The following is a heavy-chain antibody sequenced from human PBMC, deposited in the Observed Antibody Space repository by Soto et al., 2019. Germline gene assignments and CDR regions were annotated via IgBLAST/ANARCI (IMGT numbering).Heavy chain of an antibody. V-gene: IGHV1-46*01. CDR3: ARRKGTAAGPENDYYYGMDV. CDR1: GYTFTSYY. Sequence: ASVKVSCKASGYTFTSYYMHWVRQAPGQGLEWMGIINPSGGSTSYAQKFQGRVTMTRDTSTSTVYMELSILRSKDTAVYYCARRKGTAAGPENDYYYGMDVWG. CDR2: INPSGGST. D-gene: IGHD6-13*01. J-gene: IGHJ6*02.